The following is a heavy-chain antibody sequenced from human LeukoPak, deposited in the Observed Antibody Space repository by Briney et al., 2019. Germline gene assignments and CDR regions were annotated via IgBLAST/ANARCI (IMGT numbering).Heavy chain of an antibody. CDR2: VCYSGNT. CDR1: GGSISTYY. CDR3: ASGPESYYFDY. J-gene: IGHJ4*02. V-gene: IGHV4-59*01. Sequence: SETLSLTCIVSGGSISTYYYSWIRQPPGKELEWIGYVCYSGNTNYNPSLKSRVTISLDTSKNHLSLKMTSVTVADTAMYYCASGPESYYFDYWGQGALVTVSS.